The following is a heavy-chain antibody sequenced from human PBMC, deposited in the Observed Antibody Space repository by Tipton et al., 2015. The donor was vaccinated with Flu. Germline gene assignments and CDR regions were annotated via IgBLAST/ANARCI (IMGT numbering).Heavy chain of an antibody. CDR3: AKDYWVRGANPPHY. V-gene: IGHV3-30*18. CDR1: GFTFSSFG. D-gene: IGHD3-10*01. Sequence: SLRLSCAVSGFTFSSFGMHCVRQAPGKGLEWVASISYDASNTYYLDSVKGRFTMSRDNSKNTLYLEMNNLGPEDTAVYYCAKDYWVRGANPPHYGGQGALVTVSS. CDR2: ISYDASNT. J-gene: IGHJ4*02.